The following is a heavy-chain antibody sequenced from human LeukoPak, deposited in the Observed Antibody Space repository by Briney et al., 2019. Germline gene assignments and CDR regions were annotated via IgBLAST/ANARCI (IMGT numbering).Heavy chain of an antibody. D-gene: IGHD3-10*01. V-gene: IGHV1-2*02. CDR1: GYTFTGYY. Sequence: GASVKVSCKASGYTFTGYYMHWVRQAPGQGLEWMGWINPNSGGTNYAQKFQGRVTMTRDTSISTAYMELSRLRSDDTAVYYCARVDYGSGIEIDYWGQRTLVTVSS. J-gene: IGHJ4*02. CDR3: ARVDYGSGIEIDY. CDR2: INPNSGGT.